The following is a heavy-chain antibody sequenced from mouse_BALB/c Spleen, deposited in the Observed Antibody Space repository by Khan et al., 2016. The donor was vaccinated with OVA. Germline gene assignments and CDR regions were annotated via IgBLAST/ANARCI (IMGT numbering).Heavy chain of an antibody. J-gene: IGHJ4*01. Sequence: QIQLVQSGPELKKPGETVKISCKASGYTFTNYGMNWVKQAPGKGLKWMGWINTNTGEPTYAEEFKGRFAFSLETSATTAFLQISNLKNEDTATYFCARDWSYYAFDCWGQGTSVTVSS. CDR3: ARDWSYYAFDC. V-gene: IGHV9-3*02. CDR1: GYTFTNYG. CDR2: INTNTGEP.